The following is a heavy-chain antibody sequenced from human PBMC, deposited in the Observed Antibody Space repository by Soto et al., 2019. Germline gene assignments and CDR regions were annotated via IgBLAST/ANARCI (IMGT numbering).Heavy chain of an antibody. CDR1: GFTFSNAW. CDR2: IKSKTDGGTT. CDR3: TTRIVGSTTLWVY. J-gene: IGHJ4*02. V-gene: IGHV3-15*01. D-gene: IGHD1-26*01. Sequence: GGSLRLSCAASGFTFSNAWMSWVRQAPGKGLEWVGRIKSKTDGGTTDYAAPVKGRFTISRVDSKNTLYLQMNSLKTEDTAVYYCTTRIVGSTTLWVYWGQGNLVTASS.